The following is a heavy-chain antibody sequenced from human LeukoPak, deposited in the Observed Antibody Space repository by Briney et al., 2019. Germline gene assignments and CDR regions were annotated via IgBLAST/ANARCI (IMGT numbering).Heavy chain of an antibody. Sequence: PGGSLRLSCAASGFTFSSYEMNWVRQAPGKGLEWVAFIRDDGSNKYYADSVKGRFTISRDNSKNTLYLQMNSLRAEDTAVYYCAKDYYDSSHYYYYMDVWGKGTTVTISS. D-gene: IGHD3-22*01. CDR3: AKDYYDSSHYYYYMDV. J-gene: IGHJ6*03. CDR1: GFTFSSYE. V-gene: IGHV3-30*02. CDR2: IRDDGSNK.